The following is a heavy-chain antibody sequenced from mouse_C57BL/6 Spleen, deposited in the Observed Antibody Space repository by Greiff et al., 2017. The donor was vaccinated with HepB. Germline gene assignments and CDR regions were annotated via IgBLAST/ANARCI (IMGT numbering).Heavy chain of an antibody. D-gene: IGHD1-1*01. CDR2: INPNNGGT. Sequence: EVQLQQSGPELVKPGASVKIPCKASGYTFTDYNMDWVKQSHGKSLEWIGDINPNNGGTIYNQKFKGKATLTVDKSSSKAYMELRSLTSEDTAVYYCARGKYYGSPYWYFDVWGTGTTVTVSS. CDR1: GYTFTDYN. V-gene: IGHV1-18*01. CDR3: ARGKYYGSPYWYFDV. J-gene: IGHJ1*03.